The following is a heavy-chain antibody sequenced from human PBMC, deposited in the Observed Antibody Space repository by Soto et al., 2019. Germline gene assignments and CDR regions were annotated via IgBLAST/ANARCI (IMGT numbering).Heavy chain of an antibody. Sequence: GGSLRLSCAASGFTFSSYGMHWVRQAPGKGLEWVAVIWYDGSNKYYADSVKGRFTISRDNSKNTLYLQMNSLRAEDTAVYYCAGDRLELRRGDWFDPWGQGTLGTVSS. D-gene: IGHD1-7*01. CDR2: IWYDGSNK. V-gene: IGHV3-33*01. CDR1: GFTFSSYG. CDR3: AGDRLELRRGDWFDP. J-gene: IGHJ5*02.